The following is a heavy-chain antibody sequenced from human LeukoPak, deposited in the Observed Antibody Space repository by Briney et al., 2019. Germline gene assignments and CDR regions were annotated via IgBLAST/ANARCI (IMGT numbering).Heavy chain of an antibody. CDR3: TNSNWYIRN. D-gene: IGHD1/OR15-1a*01. CDR2: INHNGNVN. CDR1: GFTFSSYW. J-gene: IGHJ4*02. Sequence: PGESLRLSCAASGFTFSSYWMNWARQAPGKGLEWVASINHNGNVNYYVDSVKGRFTISRDNVKNTVYLQMNSLRVEDTAVYYCTNSNWYIRNWGQGTLVTVSS. V-gene: IGHV3-7*03.